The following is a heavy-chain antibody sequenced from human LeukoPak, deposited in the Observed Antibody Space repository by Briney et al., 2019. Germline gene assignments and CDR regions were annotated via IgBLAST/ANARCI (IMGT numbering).Heavy chain of an antibody. CDR3: ARDGPATVVTLDY. CDR1: GFTFSSYA. CDR2: ISSNGGST. Sequence: GGSLRLSCAASGFTFSSYAMHRVRQAPGKGLEYVSAISSNGGSTYYANSVKGRFTISRDNSKNTLYLQMGSLRAEDMAVYYCARDGPATVVTLDYWGQGTLVTVSS. V-gene: IGHV3-64*01. D-gene: IGHD4-23*01. J-gene: IGHJ4*02.